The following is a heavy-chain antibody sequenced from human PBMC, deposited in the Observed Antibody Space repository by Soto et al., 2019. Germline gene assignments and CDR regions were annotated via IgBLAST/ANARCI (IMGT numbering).Heavy chain of an antibody. CDR2: IYYDGSNK. CDR3: ARGHGVATTMGWFDP. J-gene: IGHJ5*02. V-gene: IGHV3-33*01. D-gene: IGHD5-12*01. Sequence: PGGSLRLSCAASGFTFSSYGMHWVRQAPGKGLEWVAVIYYDGSNKYYADSVKGRFTISRDNSKNMLYLQMNSLRAEDTAVYYCARGHGVATTMGWFDPWAREPWSPSPQ. CDR1: GFTFSSYG.